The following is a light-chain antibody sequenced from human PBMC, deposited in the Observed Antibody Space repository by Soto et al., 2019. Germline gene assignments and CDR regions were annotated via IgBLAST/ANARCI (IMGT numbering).Light chain of an antibody. CDR1: QGISSY. V-gene: IGKV1-8*01. CDR3: QQYYSYTAT. Sequence: AIRMTQSPSSFSASTGDRVTITCRASQGISSYLAWYQQKPGKAPKLLIYAASTLQSGVPSRFSGSGSGTDFTLTISCLQYEDFATYYCQQYYSYTATFGQGTKVDIK. J-gene: IGKJ1*01. CDR2: AAS.